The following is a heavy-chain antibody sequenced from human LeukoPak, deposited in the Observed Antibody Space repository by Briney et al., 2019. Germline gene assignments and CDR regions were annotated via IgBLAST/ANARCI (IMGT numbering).Heavy chain of an antibody. CDR3: TKDLGSDILTGYYRGMDY. CDR1: GFTFDDYA. Sequence: PGRSLRLSCAASGFTFDDYAMHWVRQAPGKGLEWVSGISWNSGSIGYADSVKGRFTISRDNAKNSLYLQMNSLRAEDMALYYCTKDLGSDILTGYYRGMDYWGQGTLVTVSS. J-gene: IGHJ4*02. V-gene: IGHV3-9*03. D-gene: IGHD3-9*01. CDR2: ISWNSGSI.